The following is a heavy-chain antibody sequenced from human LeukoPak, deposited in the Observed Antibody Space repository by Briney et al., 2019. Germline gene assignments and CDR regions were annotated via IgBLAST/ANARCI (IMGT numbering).Heavy chain of an antibody. D-gene: IGHD3-22*01. CDR3: AREDSSAYYPNWFDP. Sequence: SETLSLTCTVSGGSISTDNYYWGWIRQPPGKGLEWLGSIYYDGSTYYNPSLESRVTISVDTSKNRFSLKLNSVTDADTAVYYCAREDSSAYYPNWFDPWGQGTQVTVSS. CDR1: GGSISTDNYY. CDR2: IYYDGST. V-gene: IGHV4-39*07. J-gene: IGHJ5*02.